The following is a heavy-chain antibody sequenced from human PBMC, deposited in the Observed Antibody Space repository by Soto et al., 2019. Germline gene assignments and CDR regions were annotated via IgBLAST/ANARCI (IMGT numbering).Heavy chain of an antibody. CDR3: ARGRYGDY. CDR2: ISAHNGNT. CDR1: GYGFTTYG. D-gene: IGHD1-1*01. Sequence: QVHLVQSGAEVKKPGASVKVSCKGSGYGFTTYGITWVRQAPGQGLEWMAWISAHNGNTDYEQNLQGRVTVTSDTSTSTAYMELMRLRSDDAAVYYCARGRYGDYWGQGALVTVSS. V-gene: IGHV1-18*01. J-gene: IGHJ4*02.